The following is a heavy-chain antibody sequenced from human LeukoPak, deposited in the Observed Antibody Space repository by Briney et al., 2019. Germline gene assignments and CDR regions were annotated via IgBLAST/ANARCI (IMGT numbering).Heavy chain of an antibody. CDR2: LYYRGST. V-gene: IGHV4-39*07. D-gene: IGHD3-10*01. Sequence: KPSETLSLTCTVSGGSISSTSYYWGWIRQPPGKGLEWIGSLYYRGSTNYNPSLKSRVTISVDTSKNQFSLKLSSVTAADTAVYYCARGSSRVEEWFWAEWFGELQEYYYYMDVWGKGTTVTISS. CDR1: GGSISSTSYY. CDR3: ARGSSRVEEWFWAEWFGELQEYYYYMDV. J-gene: IGHJ6*03.